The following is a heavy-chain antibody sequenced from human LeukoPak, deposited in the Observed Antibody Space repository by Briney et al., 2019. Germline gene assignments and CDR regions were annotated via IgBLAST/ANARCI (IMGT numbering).Heavy chain of an antibody. D-gene: IGHD3-22*01. CDR3: ASITMIVSRAFDI. V-gene: IGHV1-69*06. J-gene: IGHJ3*02. Sequence: SVKVSCKASGDTFSSYAISWVRQAPGQGLEWMGGIIPIFGTANYAQKFQGRVTITADKSTSTAYMELSSLRSEDTAVYYCASITMIVSRAFDIWGQGTMVTVSS. CDR1: GDTFSSYA. CDR2: IIPIFGTA.